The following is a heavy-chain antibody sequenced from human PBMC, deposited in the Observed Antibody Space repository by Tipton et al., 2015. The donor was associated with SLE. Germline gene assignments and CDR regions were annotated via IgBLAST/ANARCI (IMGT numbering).Heavy chain of an antibody. J-gene: IGHJ6*03. CDR1: GGSISNYY. CDR2: IYYSGST. V-gene: IGHV4-59*01. CDR3: ARAGAGYYYYYYMDV. Sequence: TLSLTCNVSGGSISNYYWSWIRQPPGKGLEWIGYIYYSGSTNYNPSLKSRVTISVDTSKNQFSLKLSSVTAADTAVYYCARAGAGYYYYYYMDVWGKGTTVTVSS.